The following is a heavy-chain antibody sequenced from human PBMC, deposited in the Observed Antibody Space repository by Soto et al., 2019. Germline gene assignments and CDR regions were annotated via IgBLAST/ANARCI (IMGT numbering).Heavy chain of an antibody. D-gene: IGHD3-22*01. Sequence: PGGSLRLSCAASGFTSSSYAMSWVRQAPGRGLEWVSAISGSGGSTHYADSVKGRSTISRDNSKNTLHLQVNSLRGEDTAVYYCAKEADISGYYPDYWGQGTQVTVSS. CDR1: GFTSSSYA. V-gene: IGHV3-23*01. CDR2: ISGSGGST. J-gene: IGHJ4*02. CDR3: AKEADISGYYPDY.